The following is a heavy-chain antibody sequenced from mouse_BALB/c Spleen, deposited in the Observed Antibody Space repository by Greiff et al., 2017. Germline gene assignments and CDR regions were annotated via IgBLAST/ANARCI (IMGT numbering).Heavy chain of an antibody. CDR1: GFTFSSYA. Sequence: EVKLMESGGGLVKPGGSLKLSCAASGFTFSSYAMSWVRQSPEKRLEWVAEISSGGSYTYYPDTVTGRFTISRDNAKNTLYLEMSSLRSEDTAMYYCARDNGGPTDLPGFAYWGQGTLVTVSA. CDR3: ARDNGGPTDLPGFAY. CDR2: ISSGGSYT. D-gene: IGHD2-1*01. V-gene: IGHV5-9-4*01. J-gene: IGHJ3*01.